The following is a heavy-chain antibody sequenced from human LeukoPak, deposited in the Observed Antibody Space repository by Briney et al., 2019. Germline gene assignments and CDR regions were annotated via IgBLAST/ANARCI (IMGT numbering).Heavy chain of an antibody. CDR1: GGSISSYY. J-gene: IGHJ3*02. D-gene: IGHD3-16*02. CDR3: ARVSYRTHDAFDI. Sequence: SETLSLTCTVSGGSISSYYWSWIRQPPGKGLEWIGYIYYSGSTNYNPSLKSRVTISGDTSKNQVTLKLSSVTAADTAVYYCARVSYRTHDAFDIWGQGTMVTVSS. V-gene: IGHV4-59*01. CDR2: IYYSGST.